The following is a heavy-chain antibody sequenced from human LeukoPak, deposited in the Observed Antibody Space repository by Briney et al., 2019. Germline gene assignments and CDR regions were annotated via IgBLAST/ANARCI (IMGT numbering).Heavy chain of an antibody. D-gene: IGHD1-7*01. V-gene: IGHV3-23*01. CDR3: VRDRNYFEALQRSY. Sequence: GGSLRLSCAASGFTFSTFAMSWVRQDPGRGLEWVSSITGAGSTTYYPESVKGRFTISRDNSKNTLYLQMNSVRVEDTAVYFCVRDRNYFEALQRSYWGQGTLVTVSS. CDR2: ITGAGSTT. CDR1: GFTFSTFA. J-gene: IGHJ4*02.